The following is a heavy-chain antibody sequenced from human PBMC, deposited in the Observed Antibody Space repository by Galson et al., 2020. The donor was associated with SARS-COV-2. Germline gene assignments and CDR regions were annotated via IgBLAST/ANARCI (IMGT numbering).Heavy chain of an antibody. CDR2: FDPEDGET. V-gene: IGHV1-24*01. Sequence: GESLKLSCKVSGYTLTELSMHWVRQAPGKGLEWMGGFDPEDGETIYAQKFQGRVTMTEDTSTDTAYMELSSLRSEDTAVYYCATSPPFGSSTSWIINWGQGTLVTVSS. J-gene: IGHJ4*02. CDR3: ATSPPFGSSTSWIIN. CDR1: GYTLTELS. D-gene: IGHD2-2*01.